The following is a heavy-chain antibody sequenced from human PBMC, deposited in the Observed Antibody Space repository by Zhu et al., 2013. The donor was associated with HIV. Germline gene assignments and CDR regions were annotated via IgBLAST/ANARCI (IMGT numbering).Heavy chain of an antibody. CDR2: IVPIFGTT. J-gene: IGHJ4*02. CDR3: ATFGDYIDY. Sequence: QVQLVQSGAEVKKPGSSVKVSCKLSGGTFSNYAISWVRQAPGQGLEWMGAIVPIFGTTDYAQRLQGRVTIIADESTTTVYMEVSGLTLDDTGVYFCATFGDYIDYWGQGTLVIVSS. D-gene: IGHD3-10*01. V-gene: IGHV1-69*01. CDR1: GGTFSNYA.